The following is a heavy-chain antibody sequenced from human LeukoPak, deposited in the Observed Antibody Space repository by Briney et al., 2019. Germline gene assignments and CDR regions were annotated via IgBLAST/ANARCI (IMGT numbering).Heavy chain of an antibody. Sequence: SETLSLTCTVSGGSISSSSYYWSWIRQPPGKGLEWIGEINHSGSTNYNPSLKSRVTISVDTSKNQFSLKLSSVTAADTAVYYCARALRIYYYYGMDVWGQGTTVTVSS. J-gene: IGHJ6*02. CDR1: GGSISSSSYY. CDR3: ARALRIYYYYGMDV. D-gene: IGHD3-16*01. V-gene: IGHV4-39*07. CDR2: INHSGST.